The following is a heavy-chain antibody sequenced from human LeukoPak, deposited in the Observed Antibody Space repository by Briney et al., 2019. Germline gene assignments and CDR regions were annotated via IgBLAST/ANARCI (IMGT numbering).Heavy chain of an antibody. CDR2: INHSGST. D-gene: IGHD6-13*01. Sequence: SETLSLTCAVYGGSFSGYYWSWIRQPPGKGLEWIGEINHSGSTNYNPSLKSRVTISVDTSKNQFSLKLSSVTAADTAVYYCATTGFPSPEAAAVSWFDPWGQGTLVTVSS. V-gene: IGHV4-34*01. CDR3: ATTGFPSPEAAAVSWFDP. J-gene: IGHJ5*02. CDR1: GGSFSGYY.